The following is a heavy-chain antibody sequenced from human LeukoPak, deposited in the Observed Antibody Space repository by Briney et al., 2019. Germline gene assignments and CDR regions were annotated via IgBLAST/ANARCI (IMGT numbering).Heavy chain of an antibody. CDR1: GFTFSSYG. J-gene: IGHJ4*02. D-gene: IGHD5-12*01. CDR3: VRDSFYTGYDRGFGY. V-gene: IGHV3-64*01. CDR2: ISTNGSRT. Sequence: GGSLRLSCAPSGFTFSSYGMHWVRQAPVTGLQYVSAISTNGSRTFYANSVKGRFTISRDNAKDTVYLQMDSLRADDTAVYYCVRDSFYTGYDRGFGYWGQGALVTVSS.